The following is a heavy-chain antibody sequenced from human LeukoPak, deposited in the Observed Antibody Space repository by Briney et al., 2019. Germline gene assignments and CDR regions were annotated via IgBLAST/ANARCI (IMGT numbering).Heavy chain of an antibody. J-gene: IGHJ6*03. V-gene: IGHV3-30-3*01. D-gene: IGHD3-3*01. CDR3: ARVYYDFWSGYWSLYMDV. Sequence: GGSLRLSCAASGFTFSSYAMHWVRQAPGKGLEWVAVISYDGSNKYYADSVKGRFTISRDNSKNTLYLQMNSLRAEDTAVYYCARVYYDFWSGYWSLYMDVWGKGTTVTVSS. CDR2: ISYDGSNK. CDR1: GFTFSSYA.